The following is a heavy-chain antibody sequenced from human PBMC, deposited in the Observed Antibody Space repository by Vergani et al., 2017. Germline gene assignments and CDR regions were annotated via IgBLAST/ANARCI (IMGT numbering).Heavy chain of an antibody. CDR1: GYTFTSYG. D-gene: IGHD2-2*02. V-gene: IGHV1-2*02. CDR3: ARDLRDCSSTSCYIYYYYMDV. CDR2: INPKSGGT. Sequence: QVQLVQSGAEVKKPGASVKVSCKASGYTFTSYGISWVRQAPGQGLEGMGWINPKSGGTKYAQKFQGRVTMTRDTSISTAYMELSRLRSDDTAVYYCARDLRDCSSTSCYIYYYYMDVWGKGTTVTVSS. J-gene: IGHJ6*03.